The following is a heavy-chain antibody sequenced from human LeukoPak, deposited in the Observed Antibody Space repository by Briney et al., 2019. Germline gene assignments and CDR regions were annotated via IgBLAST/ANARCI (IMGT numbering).Heavy chain of an antibody. CDR1: GRSISTYY. V-gene: IGHV4-59*12. Sequence: PSETLSLTCTVSGRSISTYYWIWIRQPPGKGLEWIRYIYYSGSTKYNTPLKRRVTISVETSKNQFALKLSSVDSVDTAVDYSAREHGSGRAGLLSWFAPWGKGTLVTVSS. CDR3: AREHGSGRAGLLSWFAP. J-gene: IGHJ5*02. CDR2: IYYSGST. D-gene: IGHD3-10*01.